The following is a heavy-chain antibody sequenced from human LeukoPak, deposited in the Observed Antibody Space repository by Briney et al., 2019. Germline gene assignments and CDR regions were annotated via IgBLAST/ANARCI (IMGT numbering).Heavy chain of an antibody. Sequence: GSLRLSCAASGFTVSSNYMSWIRQPPGKGLEWIGEINHSGSTNYNPSLKSRVTISVDTSKNQFSLKLSSVTAADTAVYYCASASQYSSSWYRGWWFDPWGQGTLVTVSS. D-gene: IGHD6-13*01. CDR3: ASASQYSSSWYRGWWFDP. V-gene: IGHV4-34*01. CDR2: INHSGST. J-gene: IGHJ5*02. CDR1: GFTVSSNY.